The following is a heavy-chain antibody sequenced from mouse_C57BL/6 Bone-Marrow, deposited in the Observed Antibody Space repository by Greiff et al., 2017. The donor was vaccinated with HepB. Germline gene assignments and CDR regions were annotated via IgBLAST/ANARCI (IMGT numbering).Heavy chain of an antibody. CDR2: SDPSDSYT. J-gene: IGHJ1*03. D-gene: IGHD1-1*01. V-gene: IGHV1-50*01. CDR1: GYTFTSYW. Sequence: QVQLQQPGAELVKPGASVKLSCKASGYTFTSYWMQWVKQRPGQGLEWIGESDPSDSYTNYNQKFKGKATLTVDTSSSTAYMQLSSLTSEDSAVYYCARLDNYYGSSYYWYFDVWGTGTTVTVSS. CDR3: ARLDNYYGSSYYWYFDV.